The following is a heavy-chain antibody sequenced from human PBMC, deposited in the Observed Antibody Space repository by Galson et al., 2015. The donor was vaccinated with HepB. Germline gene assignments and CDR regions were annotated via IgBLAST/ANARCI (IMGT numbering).Heavy chain of an antibody. CDR1: GYTLTELS. CDR3: ATEYSGSLSGNFQH. V-gene: IGHV1-24*01. CDR2: FDPEDGET. D-gene: IGHD1-26*01. J-gene: IGHJ1*01. Sequence: SVKVSCKVSGYTLTELSMHWVRQAPGKGLEWMGGFDPEDGETIYAQKFQGRVTMTEDTSTDTAYLELSSLRSEDTAVYYYATEYSGSLSGNFQHWGQGTLVTVSS.